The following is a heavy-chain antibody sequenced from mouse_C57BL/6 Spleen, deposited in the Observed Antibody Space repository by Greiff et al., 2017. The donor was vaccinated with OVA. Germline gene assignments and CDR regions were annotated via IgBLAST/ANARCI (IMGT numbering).Heavy chain of an antibody. CDR1: GFTFSNYW. J-gene: IGHJ2*01. CDR2: IRLKSDNYAT. D-gene: IGHD1-1*01. CDR3: TAPITTVVAGDY. V-gene: IGHV6-3*01. Sequence: EVKLEESGGGLVQPGGSMKLSCVASGFTFSNYWMNWVRQSPEKGLEWVAKIRLKSDNYATHYAESVKGRFTISRDDSKSSVYLQMNNLRAEDTGIYYCTAPITTVVAGDYWGQGTTLTVSS.